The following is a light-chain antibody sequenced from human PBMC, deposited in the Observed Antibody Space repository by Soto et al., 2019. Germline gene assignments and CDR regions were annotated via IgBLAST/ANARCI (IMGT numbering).Light chain of an antibody. CDR2: DVS. V-gene: IGLV2-14*01. J-gene: IGLJ1*01. CDR3: SSYTISNTLV. CDR1: SSDVGGYNY. Sequence: QSALTQPASVSGSPGQSITISCTGTSSDVGGYNYVSWYQQYPGKAPKLMIYDVSNRPSGVSNRFSGSKSGNTASLTISGLQAEDEAHYYGSSYTISNTLVFGSGTKLTVL.